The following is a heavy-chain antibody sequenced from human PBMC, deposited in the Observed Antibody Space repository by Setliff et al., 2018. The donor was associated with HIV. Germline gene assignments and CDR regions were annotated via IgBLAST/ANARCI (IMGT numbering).Heavy chain of an antibody. J-gene: IGHJ4*02. CDR2: ILSTGERT. D-gene: IGHD3-9*01. CDR1: GFTFSNYA. CDR3: AKTSNTGYLFCSDY. Sequence: GGSLRLSCAASGFTFSNYAMSWVRQAPGEGLEWVSAILSTGERTFYADSVKGRFTISRDNSKNTVYLQMNSLRAEGTAVYYCAKTSNTGYLFCSDYWGQGTLVTVSS. V-gene: IGHV3-23*01.